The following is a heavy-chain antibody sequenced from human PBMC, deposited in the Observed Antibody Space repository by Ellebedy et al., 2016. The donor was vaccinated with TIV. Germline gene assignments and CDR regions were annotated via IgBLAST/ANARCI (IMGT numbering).Heavy chain of an antibody. J-gene: IGHJ4*02. CDR1: GFTFSIYG. CDR2: IWYDGSNK. D-gene: IGHD6-13*01. V-gene: IGHV3-30*02. CDR3: AKPSDPNPGYSASWATYFDY. Sequence: GESLKISCAASGFTFSIYGMHWVRQAPGKGLEWVALIWYDGSNKYYGDSVKGRFTISRDNSKNTLYLQMNSLRAEDTAVYYCAKPSDPNPGYSASWATYFDYWGQGTLVTVSS.